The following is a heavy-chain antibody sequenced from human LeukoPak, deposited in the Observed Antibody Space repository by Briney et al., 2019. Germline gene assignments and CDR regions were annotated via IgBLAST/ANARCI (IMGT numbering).Heavy chain of an antibody. CDR1: GGSFSGYY. CDR2: INHSGST. V-gene: IGHV4-34*01. CDR3: ARASSGYYFDY. D-gene: IGHD6-6*01. Sequence: SETLSLTCAVYGGSFSGYYWSWIRQPPRKGLEWIGEINHSGSTNYNPSLKSRVTISVDTSKNQFSLKLSSVTAADTAVYYCARASSGYYFDYWGQGTLVTVSS. J-gene: IGHJ4*02.